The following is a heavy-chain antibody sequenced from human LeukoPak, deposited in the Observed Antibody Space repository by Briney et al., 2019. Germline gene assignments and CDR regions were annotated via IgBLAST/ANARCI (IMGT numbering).Heavy chain of an antibody. V-gene: IGHV3-64*02. Sequence: GGSLRLSCAASGFTFSNYAMHWVRQAPGKELEYISAISSNGGSTYYADSVKGRFTISRDNSKNTLYLQMGSLRAEDMAVYYCARAYGDSYYYGMDVWGQGTTVTVSS. D-gene: IGHD4-17*01. CDR3: ARAYGDSYYYGMDV. CDR2: ISSNGGST. J-gene: IGHJ6*02. CDR1: GFTFSNYA.